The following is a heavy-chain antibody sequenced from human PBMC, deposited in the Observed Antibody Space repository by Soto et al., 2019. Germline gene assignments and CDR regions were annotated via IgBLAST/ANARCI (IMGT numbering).Heavy chain of an antibody. CDR2: IIPIFGTA. J-gene: IGHJ6*02. Sequence: SVKVSCKASGGTFSIYAISCVLQAPLQGLDGMGGIIPIFGTANYAQKFQGRVTITADESTSTAYMELSSLRSEDTAVYYCARFHIVVVPAAPGRGYYYYYGMDVWGQGTTVTVSS. D-gene: IGHD2-2*01. CDR1: GGTFSIYA. V-gene: IGHV1-69*13. CDR3: ARFHIVVVPAAPGRGYYYYYGMDV.